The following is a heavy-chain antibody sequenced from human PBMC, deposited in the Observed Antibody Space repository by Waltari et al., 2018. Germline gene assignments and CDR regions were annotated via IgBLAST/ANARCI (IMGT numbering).Heavy chain of an antibody. J-gene: IGHJ5*02. Sequence: QAHLVQAGAEVKKPGASVKVSCKTSGYTFTDYHIHWVRQAPGQGLEWMGCVNGKSGGANYAQKFQGRVAMTTDTSITTAYMELSRLRFDDTAIYYCATGWTWEIYTSWGQGTLVTVSS. V-gene: IGHV1-2*02. CDR3: ATGWTWEIYTS. D-gene: IGHD1-26*01. CDR2: VNGKSGGA. CDR1: GYTFTDYH.